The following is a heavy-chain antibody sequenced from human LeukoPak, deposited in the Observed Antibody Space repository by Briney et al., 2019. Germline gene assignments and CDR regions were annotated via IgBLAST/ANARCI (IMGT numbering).Heavy chain of an antibody. J-gene: IGHJ4*02. CDR3: AMTPRTNYYDSSGSFDY. Sequence: ASVKVTCKASGGTFSSYAISWVRQAPGQGLEWMGRIIPIFGIANYAQKFQGRVTITADKSTSTAYMELSSLRSGDTAVYYCAMTPRTNYYDSSGSFDYWGQGTLVTVSS. CDR1: GGTFSSYA. V-gene: IGHV1-69*04. CDR2: IIPIFGIA. D-gene: IGHD3-22*01.